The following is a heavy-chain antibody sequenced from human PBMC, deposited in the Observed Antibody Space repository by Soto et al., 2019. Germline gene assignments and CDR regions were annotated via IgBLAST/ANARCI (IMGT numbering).Heavy chain of an antibody. CDR2: IYYSGST. V-gene: IGHV4-59*01. CDR1: GGSISSYY. D-gene: IGHD2-2*01. CDR3: ARTSWDIVVVPAAMVGRGGYYYMDV. Sequence: SETLSLTCTVSGGSISSYYWSWIRQPPGKGLEWIGYIYYSGSTNYNPSLKSRVTISVDTSKNQFSLKLSSVTAADTAVYYCARTSWDIVVVPAAMVGRGGYYYMDVWGKGTTVTVSS. J-gene: IGHJ6*03.